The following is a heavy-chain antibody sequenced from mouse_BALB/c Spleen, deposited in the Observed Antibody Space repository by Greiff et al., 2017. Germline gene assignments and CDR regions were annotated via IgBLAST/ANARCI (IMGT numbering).Heavy chain of an antibody. CDR3: ARGMYAMDY. V-gene: IGHV5-17*02. Sequence: EVQGVESGGGLVQPGGSRKLSCAASGFTFSSFGMHWVRQAPEKGLEWVAYISSGSSTIYYADTVKGRFTISRDNPKNTLFLQMTSLRSEDTAMYYCARGMYAMDYWGQGTSVTVSS. J-gene: IGHJ4*01. CDR1: GFTFSSFG. CDR2: ISSGSSTI.